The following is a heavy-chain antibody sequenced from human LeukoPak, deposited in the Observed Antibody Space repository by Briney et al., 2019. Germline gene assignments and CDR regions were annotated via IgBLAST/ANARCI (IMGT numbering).Heavy chain of an antibody. CDR2: ISYDGSNK. Sequence: GGSLRLSCAASGFTFSSYAMLWVRQAPGKGLEWVAVISYDGSNKYYADSVKGRFTISRDNSKNTLYLQMNSLRAEDTAVYYCASLTMVRGVVLDYWGQGTLVTVSS. J-gene: IGHJ4*02. V-gene: IGHV3-30*04. D-gene: IGHD3-10*01. CDR3: ASLTMVRGVVLDY. CDR1: GFTFSSYA.